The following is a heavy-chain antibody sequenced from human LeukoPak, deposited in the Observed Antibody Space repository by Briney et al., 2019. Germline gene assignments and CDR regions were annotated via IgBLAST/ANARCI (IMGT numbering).Heavy chain of an antibody. CDR3: AREGHGGYDGERGGAFDI. CDR2: ISPDASK. V-gene: IGHV3-30*03. Sequence: GRSLRLSCAASGFTFNNYGIHWVRQAPGKGLEWMSFISPDASKYYADSVKGRFTISRDNSRNTLSLQMNSLRPEDTAVYYCAREGHGGYDGERGGAFDIWGQGTTVTVSS. D-gene: IGHD3-10*01. J-gene: IGHJ3*02. CDR1: GFTFNNYG.